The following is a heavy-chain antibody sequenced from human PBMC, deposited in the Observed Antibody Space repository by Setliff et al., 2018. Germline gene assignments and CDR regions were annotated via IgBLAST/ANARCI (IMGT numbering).Heavy chain of an antibody. V-gene: IGHV3-73*01. CDR3: IVAGNHFDY. J-gene: IGHJ4*02. D-gene: IGHD5-12*01. CDR1: GFTFSGSA. Sequence: GESLKISCAVSGFTFSGSAVHWVRQASGKGLEWVSRIRSKAFSYATRYTESMKGRFTISRDDSKNTAYLQMDSLNTEDTAVYYCIVAGNHFDYWGQGTLVTVSS. CDR2: IRSKAFSYAT.